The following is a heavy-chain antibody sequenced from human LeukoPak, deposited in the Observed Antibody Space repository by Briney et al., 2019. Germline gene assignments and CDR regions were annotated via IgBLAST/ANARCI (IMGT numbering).Heavy chain of an antibody. CDR2: IYPGDSDT. D-gene: IGHD3-22*01. Sequence: GESLKISCKGFGYSFTNYWIGWVRQMPGKGLEWMGIIYPGDSDTRYSPSFQGQVTISADKSIGTACLQWGSLKASDTAMYYCARRADSSAYYTYWGQGTLVTVFS. CDR1: GYSFTNYW. V-gene: IGHV5-51*01. CDR3: ARRADSSAYYTY. J-gene: IGHJ4*02.